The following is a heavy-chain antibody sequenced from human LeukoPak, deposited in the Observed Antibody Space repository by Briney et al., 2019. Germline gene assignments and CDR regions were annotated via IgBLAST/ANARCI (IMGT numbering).Heavy chain of an antibody. Sequence: GGSLRLSCAASGFTFRSYGMHWVRQAPGKGLQWVAVIWYDGSNKYYADSVKGRFTISRDNSKNTLSLQMNSLRAEDTAVYYCARGASIAAAGTGEKSNWFDPWGQGTLVTVSS. V-gene: IGHV3-33*01. D-gene: IGHD6-13*01. CDR3: ARGASIAAAGTGEKSNWFDP. CDR1: GFTFRSYG. CDR2: IWYDGSNK. J-gene: IGHJ5*02.